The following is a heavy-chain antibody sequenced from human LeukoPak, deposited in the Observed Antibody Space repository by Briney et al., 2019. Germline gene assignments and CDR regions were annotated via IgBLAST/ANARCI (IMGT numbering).Heavy chain of an antibody. CDR1: GFTFSSYG. D-gene: IGHD4-17*01. CDR3: AKDGASYGDYGALPNY. J-gene: IGHJ4*02. Sequence: GSLSLSCAASGFTFSSYGMHWVRQAPGKGLGWVAVISYDGSNKYYADSVKGRFTISRDNSKNTLYLQMNSLRAEDTAVYYCAKDGASYGDYGALPNYWGQGTLVTVSS. V-gene: IGHV3-30*18. CDR2: ISYDGSNK.